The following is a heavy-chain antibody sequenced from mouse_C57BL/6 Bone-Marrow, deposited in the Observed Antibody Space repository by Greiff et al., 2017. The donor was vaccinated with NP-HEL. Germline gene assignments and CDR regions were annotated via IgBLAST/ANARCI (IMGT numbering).Heavy chain of an antibody. V-gene: IGHV1-19*01. CDR3: ARYYYGSSRWYVDV. CDR1: GYTFTDYY. J-gene: IGHJ1*03. Sequence: DVQLQQSGPVLVKPGASVKMSCKASGYTFTDYYMNWVKQSHGKSLEWIGVINPYNGGTSYNQKFKGKATLTVDKSSSTAYMELNSLTSEDSAVDDCARYYYGSSRWYVDVWGTGTTVTVSA. CDR2: INPYNGGT. D-gene: IGHD1-1*01.